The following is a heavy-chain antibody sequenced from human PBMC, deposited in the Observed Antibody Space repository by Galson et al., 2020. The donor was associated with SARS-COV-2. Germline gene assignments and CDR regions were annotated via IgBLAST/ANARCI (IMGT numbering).Heavy chain of an antibody. Sequence: ASVKVSCKASGYTFTSYGISWVRQAPGQGLEWMGWISAYNGNTNYAQKLQGRVTMTTDTSTSTAYMELRSLRSDDTAVYYCAIDGGSGDINYSYFGMDVWGQGTTVTVSS. CDR3: AIDGGSGDINYSYFGMDV. CDR1: GYTFTSYG. D-gene: IGHD3-10*01. V-gene: IGHV1-18*01. J-gene: IGHJ6*02. CDR2: ISAYNGNT.